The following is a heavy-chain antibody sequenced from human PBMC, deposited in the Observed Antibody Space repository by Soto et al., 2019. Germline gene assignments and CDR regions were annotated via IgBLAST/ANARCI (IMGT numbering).Heavy chain of an antibody. CDR3: ATVHNTSRSFDY. J-gene: IGHJ4*02. Sequence: GGSLRLSCAASGFNFNIYAMTWVRQAPGKGLEWVSTTGATGRTTYYADSVKGRFTVSRDNSKNTLDLQMSNLRAEDTAVYYCATVHNTSRSFDYWGQGTLVTVSS. CDR1: GFNFNIYA. CDR2: TGATGRTT. D-gene: IGHD1-20*01. V-gene: IGHV3-23*01.